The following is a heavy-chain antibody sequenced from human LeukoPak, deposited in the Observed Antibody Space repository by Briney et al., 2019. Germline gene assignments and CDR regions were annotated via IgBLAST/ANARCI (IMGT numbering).Heavy chain of an antibody. CDR2: IICSSSYI. J-gene: IGHJ4*02. CDR3: ASQKTIPDDY. V-gene: IGHV3-21*01. Sequence: PGGSLRLSCAASGFTFSSYSMNWVRQAPGKGLEWVSSIICSSSYIYYADSVKGRFTISRDNAKNSLYLRMNSLRAEDTAVYYCASQKTIPDDYWGQGTLVTVSS. D-gene: IGHD3-3*01. CDR1: GFTFSSYS.